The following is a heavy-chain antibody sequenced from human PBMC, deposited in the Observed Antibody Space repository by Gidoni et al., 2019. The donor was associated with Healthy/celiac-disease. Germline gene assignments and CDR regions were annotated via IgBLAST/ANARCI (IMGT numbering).Heavy chain of an antibody. V-gene: IGHV3-23*01. CDR2: ISGSGGST. CDR1: GFTFSSYA. Sequence: EVQLLESGGGLVQPGGSLRLSCAASGFTFSSYAMSWVRQAPGKGLEWVSAISGSGGSTYYADSVNGRFTISRDNSKNTLYLQMNSLRAEDTAVYYCAKWGTERFLEWLSYFDYWGQGTLVTVSS. CDR3: AKWGTERFLEWLSYFDY. J-gene: IGHJ4*02. D-gene: IGHD3-3*01.